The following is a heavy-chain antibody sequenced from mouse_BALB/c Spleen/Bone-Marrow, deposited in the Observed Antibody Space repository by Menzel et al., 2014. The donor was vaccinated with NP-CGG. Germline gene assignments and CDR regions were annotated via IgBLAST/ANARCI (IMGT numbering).Heavy chain of an antibody. J-gene: IGHJ3*01. CDR2: INPNIGGT. CDR1: GYTFTEYT. CDR3: ARGRFAY. Sequence: VQLQQSGPELVKPGASVKISCKTSGYTFTEYTIHWVKQSHGKSLEWIGNINPNIGGTTYNQKFKGKATLTVDMSSSTAYMDLRSLTSEDSEVYYCARGRFAYWGQGTLVTVSA. V-gene: IGHV1-18*01.